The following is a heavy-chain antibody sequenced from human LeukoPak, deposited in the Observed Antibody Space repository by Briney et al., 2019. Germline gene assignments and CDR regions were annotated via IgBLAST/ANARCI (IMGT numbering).Heavy chain of an antibody. CDR1: GYTFSSHG. D-gene: IGHD3-16*01. V-gene: IGHV3-23*01. CDR3: AKVSVCYGCYLDY. Sequence: TGGSLRLSCAASGYTFSSHGLTWVRQAPGKGLEWVSTINGAGGNTYYAETVKGRFTISRDNSKNTLYLQMHSLRAEDTAIYYCAKVSVCYGCYLDYWGQGTLVTVS. CDR2: INGAGGNT. J-gene: IGHJ4*02.